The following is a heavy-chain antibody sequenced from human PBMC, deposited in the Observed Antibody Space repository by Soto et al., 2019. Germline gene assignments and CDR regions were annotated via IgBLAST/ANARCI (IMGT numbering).Heavy chain of an antibody. J-gene: IGHJ4*02. CDR3: AGSNGGSFNSNTYDF. Sequence: ASVKVSCKASGGTFTNFAISWVRQAPGQGLEWMGGIIPLFKTTNYAQKFQDRVTITADESTSTAYMELSSLRSDDTAMYYCAGSNGGSFNSNTYDFWGQGTPVTVSS. D-gene: IGHD3-16*01. CDR2: IIPLFKTT. CDR1: GGTFTNFA. V-gene: IGHV1-69*13.